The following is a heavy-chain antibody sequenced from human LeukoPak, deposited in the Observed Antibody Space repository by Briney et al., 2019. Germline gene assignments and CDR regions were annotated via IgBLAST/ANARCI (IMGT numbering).Heavy chain of an antibody. CDR1: GFTVSNKY. D-gene: IGHD2-21*02. V-gene: IGHV3-53*01. CDR3: ARDAVTGPSHFDY. Sequence: PGGSLRLSCAASGFTVSNKYMSWVRQAPGKGLEWVSVIYTGGNTYYTDSVKGRFTISRDNSKNTVYLQMNSLRAEDTAVYYCARDAVTGPSHFDYRGQGTLVTVSS. J-gene: IGHJ4*02. CDR2: IYTGGNT.